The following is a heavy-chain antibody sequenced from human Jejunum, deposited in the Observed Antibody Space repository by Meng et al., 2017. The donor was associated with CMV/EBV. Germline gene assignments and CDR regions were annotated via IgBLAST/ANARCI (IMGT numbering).Heavy chain of an antibody. Sequence: SSDEMNWVRKAPGKGLEWVSYISGSGYSKHYADSVKGRFTISRDNAKNSLYLQMNSLRVEDTAVYYCATQPRPGGSSYASTSGFDHWGQGTLVTVSS. V-gene: IGHV3-48*03. J-gene: IGHJ4*02. CDR2: ISGSGYSK. CDR1: SSDE. D-gene: IGHD5-18*01. CDR3: ATQPRPGGSSYASTSGFDH.